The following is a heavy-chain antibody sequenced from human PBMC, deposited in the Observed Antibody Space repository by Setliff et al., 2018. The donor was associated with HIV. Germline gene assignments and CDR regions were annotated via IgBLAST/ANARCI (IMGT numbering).Heavy chain of an antibody. J-gene: IGHJ3*01. CDR3: AREGRRLPFNDGFDL. CDR1: GGSFSGYY. Sequence: LSLTCAVYGGSFSGYYWNWIRQAPGKGLEWVSYILSRGSSKYYADSVKGRFTISRDDAGNSLYLQMSNLRVDDTAVYYCAREGRRLPFNDGFDLWPRDNGHRLL. CDR2: ILSRGSSK. V-gene: IGHV3-11*04. D-gene: IGHD6-25*01.